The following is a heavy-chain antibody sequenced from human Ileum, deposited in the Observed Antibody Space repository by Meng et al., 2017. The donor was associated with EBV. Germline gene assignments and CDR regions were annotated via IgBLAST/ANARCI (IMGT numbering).Heavy chain of an antibody. CDR3: VRDGDNWNFDY. V-gene: IGHV3-74*01. CDR1: GFTFSSYW. CDR2: INGDGSGS. D-gene: IGHD1-20*01. J-gene: IGHJ4*02. Sequence: EVALVGPGGGLVQPGGSLRLSCAASGFTFSSYWMHWVRQAPGKGLLWVSRINGDGSGSNYADSVKGRFTISRDNAKNTLSLQMNSLRAEDTAVYYCVRDGDNWNFDYWGQGTLVTVSS.